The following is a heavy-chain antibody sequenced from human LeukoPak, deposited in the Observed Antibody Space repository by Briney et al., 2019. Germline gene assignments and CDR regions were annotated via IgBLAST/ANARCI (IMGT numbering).Heavy chain of an antibody. CDR3: ARDPRQYSSDLQPLFDY. CDR1: GFTFSSYA. Sequence: GGSPRLSCAASGFTFSSYAMHWVRQAPGKGLEWVAVISYDGSIKYYADFVKGRFTISRDNSKNTLYLQMNSLRAEDTAVYYCARDPRQYSSDLQPLFDYWGQGTLVTVSS. J-gene: IGHJ4*02. V-gene: IGHV3-30*04. D-gene: IGHD6-19*01. CDR2: ISYDGSIK.